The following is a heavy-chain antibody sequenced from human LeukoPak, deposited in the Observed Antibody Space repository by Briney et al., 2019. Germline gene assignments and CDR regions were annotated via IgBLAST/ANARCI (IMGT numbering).Heavy chain of an antibody. V-gene: IGHV3-23*01. CDR1: GFSFSNYG. J-gene: IGHJ3*02. CDR3: AKDSGVSYDSSGYYLPIDAFDI. D-gene: IGHD3-22*01. CDR2: ISGSGGTT. Sequence: GGSLRLSCAASGFSFSNYGMSWVRQAPGKGLEWVSVISGSGGTTDYADSVKGRFTISRDNFKNTLYLQMNSLRVEDTAVYYCAKDSGVSYDSSGYYLPIDAFDIWGRGTMVTVSS.